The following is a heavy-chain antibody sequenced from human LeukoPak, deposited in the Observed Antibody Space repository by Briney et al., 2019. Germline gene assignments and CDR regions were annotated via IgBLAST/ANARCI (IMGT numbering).Heavy chain of an antibody. D-gene: IGHD6-6*01. CDR1: GGSFSGYY. CDR2: IYYSGST. CDR3: AYSSSSGRAGLFDY. Sequence: PSETLSLTCAVYGGSFSGYYWSWIRQPPGKGLEWIGYIYYSGSTYYNPSLKSRVTISVDTSKNQFSLKLSSVTAADTAVYYCAYSSSSGRAGLFDYWGQGTLVTVSS. V-gene: IGHV4-59*06. J-gene: IGHJ4*02.